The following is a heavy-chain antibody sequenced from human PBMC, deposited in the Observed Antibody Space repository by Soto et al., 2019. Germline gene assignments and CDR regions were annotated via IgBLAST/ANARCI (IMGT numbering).Heavy chain of an antibody. CDR3: ARDGGFGELKY. V-gene: IGHV1-69*18. Sequence: QVQLVQSGAELKKPGSSVKVSCKASGDTFSGYPINWVRQAPVEGLEWMGRIISVFGTTNDVQRFEGRVTFTADESTNTAYLELRGLLSEDTAVYYCARDGGFGELKYWGPGTLVTVSS. CDR2: IISVFGTT. D-gene: IGHD3-10*01. J-gene: IGHJ4*02. CDR1: GDTFSGYP.